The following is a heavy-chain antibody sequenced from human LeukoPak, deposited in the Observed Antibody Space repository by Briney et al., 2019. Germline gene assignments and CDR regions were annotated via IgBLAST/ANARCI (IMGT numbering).Heavy chain of an antibody. V-gene: IGHV3-23*01. CDR2: ISGSGGST. CDR1: GLTFSSYA. J-gene: IGHJ4*02. Sequence: GGSLRLSCAASGLTFSSYAMSWVRQAPGKGLEWVSAISGSGGSTYYADSVKGRFTISRDNSKNTLYLQMNSLRAEDTAVYYCAKMPYCGGDCLYYFDYWGQGTLVTVSS. CDR3: AKMPYCGGDCLYYFDY. D-gene: IGHD2-21*02.